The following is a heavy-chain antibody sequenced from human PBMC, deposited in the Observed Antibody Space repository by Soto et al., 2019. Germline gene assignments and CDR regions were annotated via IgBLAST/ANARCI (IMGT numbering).Heavy chain of an antibody. J-gene: IGHJ6*02. CDR2: IDPGDSYT. CDR3: AREPIFGVVIIPHYSYYGMDV. D-gene: IGHD3-3*01. CDR1: GYIFTSYW. V-gene: IGHV5-10-1*01. Sequence: GESLKISCQVSGYIFTSYWIGWVRQTPGKGLEWMGMIDPGDSYTNYSPSFQSHVTMSADKSITTAYLQWISLKASDTAIYDCAREPIFGVVIIPHYSYYGMDVWGQGTTVTVSS.